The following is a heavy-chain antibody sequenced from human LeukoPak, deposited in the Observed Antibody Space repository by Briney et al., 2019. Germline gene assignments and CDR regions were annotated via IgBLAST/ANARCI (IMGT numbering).Heavy chain of an antibody. J-gene: IGHJ4*02. CDR1: GVSVTTRNW. CDR3: AKNGEWSIYH. CDR2: IFQSGSA. V-gene: IGHV4-4*02. Sequence: PSEPLSLTCAVSGVSVTTRNWWSWVRQAPGKGLEWIGEIFQSGSATYNPSLDGRVTISLDESKNQISLRLSSATAADTAVYYCAKNGEWSIYHWGQGILVTVSS. D-gene: IGHD3-3*01.